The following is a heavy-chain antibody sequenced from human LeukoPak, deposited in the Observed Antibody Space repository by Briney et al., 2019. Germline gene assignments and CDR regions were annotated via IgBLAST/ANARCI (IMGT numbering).Heavy chain of an antibody. J-gene: IGHJ6*03. Sequence: GASVKVSCKASGYTFTSYYMHWVRQAPGQGLEWMGIINPSGGSTSYAQKFQGRVTMTGDMSTSTVYMELSSLRSEDTAVYYCARFLNYDFWSGYPHYYMGVWGKGTTVTVSS. V-gene: IGHV1-46*01. CDR2: INPSGGST. CDR3: ARFLNYDFWSGYPHYYMGV. CDR1: GYTFTSYY. D-gene: IGHD3-3*01.